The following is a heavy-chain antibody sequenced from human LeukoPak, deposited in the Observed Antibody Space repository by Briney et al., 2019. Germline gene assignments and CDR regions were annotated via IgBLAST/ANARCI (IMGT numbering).Heavy chain of an antibody. CDR3: AREAGGPMV. V-gene: IGHV4-59*01. CDR2: IYYSGST. J-gene: IGHJ4*02. Sequence: PETLSLTCTVSGGSISSYYWSWIRQPPGKGLEWIGYIYYSGSTNYNPSLKSRVTISVDTSKNQFSLKLSSVTAADTAVYYCAREAGGPMVWGQGTLVTVSS. D-gene: IGHD3-10*01. CDR1: GGSISSYY.